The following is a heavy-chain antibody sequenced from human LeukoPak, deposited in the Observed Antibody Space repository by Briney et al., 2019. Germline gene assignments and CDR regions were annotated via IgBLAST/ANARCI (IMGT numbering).Heavy chain of an antibody. CDR3: VKATVTTTSYYFDY. J-gene: IGHJ4*02. D-gene: IGHD4-17*01. CDR1: GFTFSSYA. CDR2: ISGNGNSP. V-gene: IGHV3-23*01. Sequence: GGSLRLSCEGYGFTFSSYAMSWVRQAPGKGLEWVSGISGNGNSPYYADSVKGRFTISRDNSKNTLYLQMSSLRAEDTAVYYCVKATVTTTSYYFDYWGQGTLVTVSS.